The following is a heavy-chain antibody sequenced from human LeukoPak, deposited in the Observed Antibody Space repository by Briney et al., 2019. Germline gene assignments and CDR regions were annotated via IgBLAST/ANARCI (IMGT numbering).Heavy chain of an antibody. CDR3: AREYYDYVWGSYRYSTDY. Sequence: SETLSLTRAVYGGSFSGYYWSWIRQPPGKGLEWIGEINHSGSTNYNPSLKSRVTISVDTSKNQFSLKLSSVTAADTAVYYCAREYYDYVWGSYRYSTDYWGQGTLVTVSS. J-gene: IGHJ4*02. V-gene: IGHV4-34*01. CDR2: INHSGST. D-gene: IGHD3-16*02. CDR1: GGSFSGYY.